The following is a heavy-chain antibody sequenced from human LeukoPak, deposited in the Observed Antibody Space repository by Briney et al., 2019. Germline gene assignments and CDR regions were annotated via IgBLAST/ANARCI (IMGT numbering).Heavy chain of an antibody. D-gene: IGHD6-13*01. Sequence: GGSLRLSCAASGFTFSSYWLSWVGQAPGKGLEWVANINQDGSEKYYVDSVKGRFTISRDNDKNSLYLQMNSLRAEDTAVYYCVRTVYSSSWYGYYYYYYMDVWGKGTTVTVSS. CDR3: VRTVYSSSWYGYYYYYYMDV. J-gene: IGHJ6*03. V-gene: IGHV3-7*01. CDR2: INQDGSEK. CDR1: GFTFSSYW.